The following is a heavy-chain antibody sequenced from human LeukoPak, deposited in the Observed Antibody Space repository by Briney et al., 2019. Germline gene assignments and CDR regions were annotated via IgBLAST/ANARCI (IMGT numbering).Heavy chain of an antibody. CDR3: AKDQWLVLDY. V-gene: IGHV3-30*02. Sequence: GGSLRLSCAASGFTFSSYGMHWVRQAPGKELEWVAFIRYDGSHNYYADSVKGRFTISRDNSKNTLYLQMNSLRAEDTAVYSCAKDQWLVLDYWGQGTLVTVSS. CDR2: IRYDGSHN. J-gene: IGHJ4*02. D-gene: IGHD6-19*01. CDR1: GFTFSSYG.